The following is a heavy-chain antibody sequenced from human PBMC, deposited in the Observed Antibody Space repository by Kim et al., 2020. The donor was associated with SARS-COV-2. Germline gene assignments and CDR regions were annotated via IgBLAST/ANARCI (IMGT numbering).Heavy chain of an antibody. J-gene: IGHJ4*02. Sequence: GGSLRLSCAASGFTFSSYGMHWVRQAPGKGLEWVAVIWYDGSNKYYADSVKGRFTISRDNSKNTLYLQMNSLRAEDTAVYYCARDGGGRVATILGSGGNFNYWGQGTLVTVSS. D-gene: IGHD5-12*01. CDR2: IWYDGSNK. CDR3: ARDGGGRVATILGSGGNFNY. CDR1: GFTFSSYG. V-gene: IGHV3-33*01.